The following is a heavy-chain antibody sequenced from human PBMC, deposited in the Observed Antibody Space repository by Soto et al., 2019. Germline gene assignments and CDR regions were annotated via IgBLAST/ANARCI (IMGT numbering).Heavy chain of an antibody. V-gene: IGHV3-30-3*01. CDR3: ARVEQLWLNFDW. D-gene: IGHD5-18*01. CDR1: GFTFSTYA. J-gene: IGHJ4*02. CDR2: ISNDGTIK. Sequence: QVQLVESGGGVVQPGRSLRLSCAASGFTFSTYAIHWVRQAPGKGLEWVALISNDGTIKYYADSVKGRFTISRDNSRNTLYLHMNSLRTEDTAVYYCARVEQLWLNFDWWGQGTLVTVSS.